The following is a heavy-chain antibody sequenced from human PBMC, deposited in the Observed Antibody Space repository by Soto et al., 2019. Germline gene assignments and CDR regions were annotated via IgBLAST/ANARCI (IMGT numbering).Heavy chain of an antibody. J-gene: IGHJ6*02. Sequence: SVKVSCKASGGTFSSYAISWVRQAPGQGLEWMGGIIPIFGTANYAQKFQGRVTITADESTSTAYMELSSLRSEDTAVYYCARGAGRYQLLKATYYYYGMDVWGQGTTVTVSS. CDR2: IIPIFGTA. V-gene: IGHV1-69*13. CDR1: GGTFSSYA. D-gene: IGHD2-2*01. CDR3: ARGAGRYQLLKATYYYYGMDV.